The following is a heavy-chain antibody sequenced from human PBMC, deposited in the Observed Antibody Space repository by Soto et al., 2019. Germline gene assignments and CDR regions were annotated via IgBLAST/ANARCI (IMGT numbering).Heavy chain of an antibody. CDR1: GGSFSGYY. D-gene: IGHD6-13*01. CDR3: ASFPLHTRPYSSSWPH. CDR2: INHSGST. V-gene: IGHV4-34*01. Sequence: TSETLSLTCAVYGGSFSGYYWSWIRQPPGKGLEWIGEINHSGSTNYNPSLKSRVTISVDTSKNQFSLKLSPVTAADTAVYYCASFPLHTRPYSSSWPHWGQGTLVTVYS. J-gene: IGHJ4*02.